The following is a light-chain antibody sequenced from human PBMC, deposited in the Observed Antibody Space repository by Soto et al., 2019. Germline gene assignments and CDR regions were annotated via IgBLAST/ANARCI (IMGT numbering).Light chain of an antibody. CDR2: VNSDGSL. V-gene: IGLV4-69*01. Sequence: QLVLTQSPSASASLGASVKLTCTLSSGHSRYAIAWHQQRPEKGPRYLMKVNSDGSLSKGDGTPDRFSGSISGAERYLTISGLQSEDEADYYCLTWGTGIRVFGGGTQLTVL. CDR1: SGHSRYA. CDR3: LTWGTGIRV. J-gene: IGLJ2*01.